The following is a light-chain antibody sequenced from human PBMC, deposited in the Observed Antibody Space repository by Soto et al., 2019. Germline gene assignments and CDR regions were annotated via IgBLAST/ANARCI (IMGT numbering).Light chain of an antibody. V-gene: IGKV1-39*01. CDR3: QQSYSNPLT. CDR1: QSIGGY. CDR2: AAS. J-gene: IGKJ3*01. Sequence: DIQMTQSPSSLSASVGDRVTVTCRSSQSIGGYLNWYQQKPGKAPKLLRHAASTLQSGVPSRFSGSGSGTDYTLTISSLQPEDFATYCCQQSYSNPLTFGPGTKVEIK.